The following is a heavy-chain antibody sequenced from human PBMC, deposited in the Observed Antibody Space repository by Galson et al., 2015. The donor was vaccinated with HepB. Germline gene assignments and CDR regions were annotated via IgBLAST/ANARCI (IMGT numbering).Heavy chain of an antibody. D-gene: IGHD6-13*01. Sequence: SLRLSCAVSGFTVSNYYMTWVRQAPGKGLEWVSVIFKNGRIFHTDSVKGRFSSSRDVSKNTVYLEMNSLRVEDTAVYYCVRDEFDRAGSSWYATSHWGQGTLVTVSS. CDR1: GFTVSNYY. CDR3: VRDEFDRAGSSWYATSH. CDR2: IFKNGRI. V-gene: IGHV3-66*03. J-gene: IGHJ4*02.